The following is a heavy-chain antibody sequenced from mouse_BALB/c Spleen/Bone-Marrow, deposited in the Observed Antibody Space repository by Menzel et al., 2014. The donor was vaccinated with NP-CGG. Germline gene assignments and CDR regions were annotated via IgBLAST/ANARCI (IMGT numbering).Heavy chain of an antibody. CDR3: AKHGGGYFDY. J-gene: IGHJ2*02. CDR2: IWNDGST. Sequence: VKLVESGPGLVAPSQSLSITCTISGFSLTSYGVHWVRQPPGKGLEWLTVIWNDGSTTYNSALKYRLTISKDNSKSQVFLKMNSLQTDDTGMYYCAKHGGGYFDYWGQGTSPTVSS. V-gene: IGHV2-6-1*01. CDR1: GFSLTSYG.